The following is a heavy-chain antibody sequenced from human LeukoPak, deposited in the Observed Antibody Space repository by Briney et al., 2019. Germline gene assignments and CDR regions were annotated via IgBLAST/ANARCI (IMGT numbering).Heavy chain of an antibody. D-gene: IGHD2-15*01. Sequence: PGGSLRLSCAAPGFTVSSSYMSWVRQAPGKGLEWVSIISSAGTTYYADSVKGRFTISRDNAKNSLYLQMNSLRAEDTAVYYCARGDRYCSGGSCYYFDYWGQGTLVTVSS. J-gene: IGHJ4*02. CDR1: GFTVSSSY. CDR3: ARGDRYCSGGSCYYFDY. CDR2: ISSAGTT. V-gene: IGHV3-66*01.